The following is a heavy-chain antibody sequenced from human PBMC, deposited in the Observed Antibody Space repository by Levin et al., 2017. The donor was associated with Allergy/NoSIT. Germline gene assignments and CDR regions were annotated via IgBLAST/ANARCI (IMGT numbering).Heavy chain of an antibody. V-gene: IGHV1-18*01. J-gene: IGHJ4*02. CDR1: GYTFTSYG. CDR3: ARDVPPAHHVDWLYPNLSFDY. Sequence: ASVKVSCKASGYTFTSYGISWVRQAPGQGLEWMGWISAYNGNTNYAQKLQGRVTMTTDTSTSTAYMELRSLRSDDTAVYYCARDVPPAHHVDWLYPNLSFDYWGQGTLVTVSS. D-gene: IGHD3-9*01. CDR2: ISAYNGNT.